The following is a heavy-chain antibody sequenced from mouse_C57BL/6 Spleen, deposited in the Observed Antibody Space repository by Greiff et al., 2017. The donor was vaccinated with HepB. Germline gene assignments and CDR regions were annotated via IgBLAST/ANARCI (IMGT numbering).Heavy chain of an antibody. Sequence: QVQLQQPGAELVMPGASVKLSCKASGYTFTSYWMHWVKQRPGQGLEWIGEIDPSDSYTNYNQKFKGKSTLTVDKSSSTAYMQVSSLTSEDSAVYYCARRYSSNYGYFDVWGTGTTVTVSS. D-gene: IGHD2-5*01. CDR3: ARRYSSNYGYFDV. J-gene: IGHJ1*03. CDR2: IDPSDSYT. CDR1: GYTFTSYW. V-gene: IGHV1-69*01.